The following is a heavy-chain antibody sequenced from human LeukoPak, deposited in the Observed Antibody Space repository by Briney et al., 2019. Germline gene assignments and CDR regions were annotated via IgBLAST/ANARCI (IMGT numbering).Heavy chain of an antibody. V-gene: IGHV3-7*01. CDR3: VKDNPLDY. Sequence: PGGSLRLSCAASGFTFSSYWMSWVRQAPGKGLEWVANIKKDGSEKYYVDSVKGRFTISRDNAKTSLYLQMNSLRAEDTAVYYCVKDNPLDYWGQGTLVIVSS. CDR2: IKKDGSEK. J-gene: IGHJ4*02. D-gene: IGHD1-14*01. CDR1: GFTFSSYW.